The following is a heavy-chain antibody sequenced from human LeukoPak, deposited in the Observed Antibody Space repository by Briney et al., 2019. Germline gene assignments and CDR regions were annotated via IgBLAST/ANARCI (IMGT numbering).Heavy chain of an antibody. V-gene: IGHV3-21*01. D-gene: IGHD3-10*01. CDR1: GFTFSRYS. CDR2: ITGSSDYI. CDR3: AKFKGHYGDSEYYFDS. J-gene: IGHJ4*02. Sequence: GGSLRLYCAASGFTFSRYSVNWVRQAPGKGLEWVSCITGSSDYIFYADSVRGRFTISRDNAKNSLFLQMNSLRAEDTAVYYCAKFKGHYGDSEYYFDSWGQGTLVTVSS.